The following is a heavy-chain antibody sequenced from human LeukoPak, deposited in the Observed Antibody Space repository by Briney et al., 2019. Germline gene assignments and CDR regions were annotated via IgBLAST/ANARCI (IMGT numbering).Heavy chain of an antibody. J-gene: IGHJ4*02. CDR3: ARNGYSYGSLDYFDY. CDR2: ISYAGSSK. V-gene: IGHV3-30*03. Sequence: GGSLRLSCAASGFTFTSYGMHWVRQAPGKGLEWVAVISYAGSSKLYADSVKGRFTLSRDNSKNTLYLQMNSLSAEDTAVYYCARNGYSYGSLDYFDYWGQGTLVTVSS. CDR1: GFTFTSYG. D-gene: IGHD5-18*01.